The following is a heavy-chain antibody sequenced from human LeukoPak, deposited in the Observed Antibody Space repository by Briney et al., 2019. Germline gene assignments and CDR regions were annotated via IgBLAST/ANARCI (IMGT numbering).Heavy chain of an antibody. D-gene: IGHD4-17*01. CDR3: ARGGDYGDYGGSDAFDI. CDR1: EFTVSSNY. Sequence: GGSLKLSCAASEFTVSSNYMSWVRQAPGKGLEWVSVIYSGGSTYYADSVKGRFTISRDNSKNTLYLQMNSLRAEDTAVYYCARGGDYGDYGGSDAFDIWGQGTMVTVSS. J-gene: IGHJ3*02. CDR2: IYSGGST. V-gene: IGHV3-53*01.